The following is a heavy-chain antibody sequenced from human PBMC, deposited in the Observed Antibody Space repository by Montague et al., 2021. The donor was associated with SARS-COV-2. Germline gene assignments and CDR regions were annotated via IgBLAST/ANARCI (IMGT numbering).Heavy chain of an antibody. CDR3: ARDSSAGGIGYFDY. CDR2: ISGSGTTV. J-gene: IGHJ4*02. V-gene: IGHV3-11*01. CDR1: GFTFSDYY. D-gene: IGHD1-26*01. Sequence: FLRLSCAVSGFTFSDYYMSWIRQAPGKGLEWVSYISGSGTTVYYRDSVKGRFTISRDNAKNSLYLQMDSLRAEDTAVYYCARDSSAGGIGYFDYWGQGILVSVSS.